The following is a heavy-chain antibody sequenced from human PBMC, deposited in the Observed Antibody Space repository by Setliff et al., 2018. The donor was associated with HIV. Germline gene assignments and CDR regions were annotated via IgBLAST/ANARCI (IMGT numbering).Heavy chain of an antibody. Sequence: SETLSPTCAVFGGSFTDIGGSFTDYYWIWIRQPPGKGLEWIGEINHSGSTKYNPSLKSRVTISLDMSKNQFSLKLSSVTAADTAVYYCAGGTAYYNFWSGYSQDYYYYMDVWGKGTTVTVSS. CDR2: INHSGST. J-gene: IGHJ6*03. D-gene: IGHD3-3*01. V-gene: IGHV4-34*01. CDR1: GGSFTDIGGSFTDYY. CDR3: AGGTAYYNFWSGYSQDYYYYMDV.